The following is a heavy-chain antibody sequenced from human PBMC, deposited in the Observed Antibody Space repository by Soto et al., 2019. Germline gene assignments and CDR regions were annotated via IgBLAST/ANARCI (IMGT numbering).Heavy chain of an antibody. CDR1: GYTFTGYY. D-gene: IGHD6-13*01. CDR2: INPNSGGT. V-gene: IGHV1-2*02. J-gene: IGHJ5*02. Sequence: GPVKVSCKASGYTFTGYYMHWVRQAPGQGLEWMGWINPNSGGTNYAQKFQGRVTMTRDTSISTAYMELSRLRSDDTAVYYCARCSRRQIAAAGIKGPWGQGTLVTVSS. CDR3: ARCSRRQIAAAGIKGP.